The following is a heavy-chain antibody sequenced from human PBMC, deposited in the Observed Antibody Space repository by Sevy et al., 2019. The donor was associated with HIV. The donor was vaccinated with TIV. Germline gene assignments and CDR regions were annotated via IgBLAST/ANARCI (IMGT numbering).Heavy chain of an antibody. CDR2: ISSSSSTI. CDR3: ARDRGKSGHYGSGSYSPVDY. Sequence: GGSLRLSCAASGFTFSSYSMNWVRQAPGKGLEWVSYISSSSSTIYYADSVKGRFTISRDSAKNSLYLQMNSLRDEDTAVYYCARDRGKSGHYGSGSYSPVDYWGQGTLVTVSS. V-gene: IGHV3-48*02. J-gene: IGHJ4*02. D-gene: IGHD3-10*01. CDR1: GFTFSSYS.